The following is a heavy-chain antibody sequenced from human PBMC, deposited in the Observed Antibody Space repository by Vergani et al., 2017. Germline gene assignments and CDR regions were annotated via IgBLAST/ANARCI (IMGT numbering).Heavy chain of an antibody. J-gene: IGHJ4*02. CDR1: GFTFSSYS. Sequence: EVQLVESGGGLVQPGGSLRLSCAASGFTFSSYSMNWVRQAPGKGLEWVSYISSSSSTIYYADSVKGRFTIPRDNAKNSLYLQMNSLRAEDTAVYYCAKDMRSRQWLATGPLKNWGQGTLVTVSS. CDR2: ISSSSSTI. D-gene: IGHD6-19*01. V-gene: IGHV3-48*01. CDR3: AKDMRSRQWLATGPLKN.